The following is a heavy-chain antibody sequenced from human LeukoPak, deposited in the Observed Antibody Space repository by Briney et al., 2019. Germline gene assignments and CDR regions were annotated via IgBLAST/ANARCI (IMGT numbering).Heavy chain of an antibody. Sequence: GGSLRLSCAASGFTVSSNFMSWVRQAPGKGLEWVSVIYSGGSTYYADSVKGRFTISRDNSKNTLYLQMNSLRAEDTAVYYCARHDSSGYDYYYYYYMDVWGKGTTVTISS. V-gene: IGHV3-66*04. CDR3: ARHDSSGYDYYYYYYMDV. D-gene: IGHD3-22*01. J-gene: IGHJ6*03. CDR2: IYSGGST. CDR1: GFTVSSNF.